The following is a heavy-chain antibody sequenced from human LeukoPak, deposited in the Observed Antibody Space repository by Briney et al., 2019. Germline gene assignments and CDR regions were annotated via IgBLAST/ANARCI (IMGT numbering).Heavy chain of an antibody. V-gene: IGHV3-23*01. CDR3: ARVNKDIVVVVAGLGAFDI. Sequence: PGGSLRLSCAASGFTFSSYAMSWVRQAPGKGLEWVSAISGSGGSTYYADSAKGRFTISRDNAKNSLYLQMNSLRAEDTAVYYCARVNKDIVVVVAGLGAFDIWGQGTMVTVSS. J-gene: IGHJ3*02. CDR1: GFTFSSYA. CDR2: ISGSGGST. D-gene: IGHD2-15*01.